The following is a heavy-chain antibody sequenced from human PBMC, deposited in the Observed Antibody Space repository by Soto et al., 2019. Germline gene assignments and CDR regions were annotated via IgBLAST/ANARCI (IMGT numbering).Heavy chain of an antibody. D-gene: IGHD5-18*01. V-gene: IGHV3-30*18. J-gene: IGHJ4*02. CDR3: AKDSGYSYGFDY. Sequence: GGSLRLSCRTSGFRFSSYGMHWVRQAPGKGLEWVAVISYDGSNKYYADSVKGRFTISRDNSKNTLYLQMNSLRAEDTAVYYCAKDSGYSYGFDYWGQGTLVTVSS. CDR2: ISYDGSNK. CDR1: GFRFSSYG.